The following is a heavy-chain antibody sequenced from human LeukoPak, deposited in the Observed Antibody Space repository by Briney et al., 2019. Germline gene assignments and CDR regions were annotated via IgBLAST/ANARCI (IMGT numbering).Heavy chain of an antibody. Sequence: GASVKVSCKASGYTFTSYGISWVRQAPGQGLEWMGWISAYNGNKNYAQKLQGRVTMTTDTSTSTAYMELRSLRSDDTAVYYCARDRNCSGGSCYSVDYYYYGMDVWGQGTTVTVSS. CDR3: ARDRNCSGGSCYSVDYYYYGMDV. CDR2: ISAYNGNK. CDR1: GYTFTSYG. J-gene: IGHJ6*02. V-gene: IGHV1-18*01. D-gene: IGHD2-15*01.